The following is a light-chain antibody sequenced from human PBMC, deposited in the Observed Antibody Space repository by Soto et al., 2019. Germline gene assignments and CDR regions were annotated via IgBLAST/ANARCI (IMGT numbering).Light chain of an antibody. V-gene: IGLV4-69*01. CDR3: QTWGTGFQF. CDR1: SGHSSYA. CDR2: LNNDGSH. Sequence: QSALTQSPSASASLGASVKLTRTRSSGHSSYAIAWHQKQPGKGPRYLMDLNNDGSHTKGDGIPDRFSGSSSGADRYLIISSLQSEDEADYYCQTWGTGFQFFGGGTQLTVL. J-gene: IGLJ2*01.